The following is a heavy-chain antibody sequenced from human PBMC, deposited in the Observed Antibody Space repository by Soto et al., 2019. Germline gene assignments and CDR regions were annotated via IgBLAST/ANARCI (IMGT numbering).Heavy chain of an antibody. Sequence: QVQLVQSGAEVKKPGASVKVSCKASGYTFTSYGISWVRQAPGQGLEWMGWISAYNGNTNYAQKLQGRVTMTTDTSTSTAYMELRSLISADTAVYYCARDGPIVVVVAATDYSYGMDVWGQGTTVTVSS. CDR3: ARDGPIVVVVAATDYSYGMDV. D-gene: IGHD2-15*01. V-gene: IGHV1-18*01. CDR1: GYTFTSYG. J-gene: IGHJ6*02. CDR2: ISAYNGNT.